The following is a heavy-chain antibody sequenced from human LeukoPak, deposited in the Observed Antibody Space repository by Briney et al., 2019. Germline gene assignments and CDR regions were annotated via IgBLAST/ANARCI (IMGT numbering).Heavy chain of an antibody. J-gene: IGHJ5*02. CDR3: ARQPTDSSGYNWFDP. D-gene: IGHD3-22*01. V-gene: IGHV4-59*08. CDR1: GGSISSYY. CDR2: IYYSGST. Sequence: TSETLSLTCTVSGGSISSYYWSWIRQPPGKGLEWIGYIYYSGSTNYNPSLKSRVTISVDTSKNQFSLKLSSVTAADTAMYYCARQPTDSSGYNWFDPWGQGTLVTVSS.